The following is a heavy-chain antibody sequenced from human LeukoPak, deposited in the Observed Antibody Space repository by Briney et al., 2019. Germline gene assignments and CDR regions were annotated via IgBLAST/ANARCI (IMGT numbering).Heavy chain of an antibody. CDR2: IRSKAYGGTT. V-gene: IGHV3-49*04. CDR1: GFTFGDYA. D-gene: IGHD2-2*01. CDR3: TRGKLSTTQGIIDY. Sequence: GGSLRLSCTASGFTFGDYAMSWVRQAPGKGVEWVGFIRSKAYGGTTEYAASVKGRFTISRDDSKSIAYLQMNSLKTEDTAVYYCTRGKLSTTQGIIDYWGQGTLVTVSS. J-gene: IGHJ4*02.